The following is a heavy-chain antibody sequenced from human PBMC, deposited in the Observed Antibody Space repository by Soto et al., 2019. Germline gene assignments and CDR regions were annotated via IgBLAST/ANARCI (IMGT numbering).Heavy chain of an antibody. CDR2: IFYSGTT. D-gene: IGHD1-1*01. J-gene: IGHJ6*02. CDR3: ARDLWVEPELYYYGMDV. Sequence: QVQLQESGPGLVRPSQTLSLTCTVSGDSISSADYYWSWIRQTPGKGLEWIGHIFYSGTTYYNPSLKSQHTISVDTSKNHFSLRLTSVTAADTAVYYCARDLWVEPELYYYGMDVWGQGTTVTVSS. V-gene: IGHV4-30-4*01. CDR1: GDSISSADYY.